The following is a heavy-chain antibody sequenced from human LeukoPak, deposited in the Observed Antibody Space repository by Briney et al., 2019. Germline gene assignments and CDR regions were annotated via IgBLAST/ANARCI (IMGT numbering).Heavy chain of an antibody. J-gene: IGHJ6*03. D-gene: IGHD1-26*01. CDR3: ASQGHHGKIVGTTLSYFYMDV. V-gene: IGHV4-34*01. CDR1: GGSFSGYY. Sequence: SETLSLTCAVYGGSFSGYYWRWIRQPPGKGLEWIGEINHSGSTNYNPSLKSRVTISVDTYKNQFSLKLSSVTAADTAFYYCASQGHHGKIVGTTLSYFYMDVWGKGTTVTVSS. CDR2: INHSGST.